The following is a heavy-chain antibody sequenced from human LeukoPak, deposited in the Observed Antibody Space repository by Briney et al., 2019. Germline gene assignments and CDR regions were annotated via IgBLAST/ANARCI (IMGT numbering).Heavy chain of an antibody. D-gene: IGHD3-9*01. Sequence: GGSLRLSCAASGFTFSSYWMSWVRQAPGKGLEWAANIKQDGSEKYYVDSVKGRFTISRDNAKNSLYLQMNSLRAEDTAVYYCARALVRYFDWLSNWFDPWGQGTLVTVSS. CDR3: ARALVRYFDWLSNWFDP. CDR1: GFTFSSYW. CDR2: IKQDGSEK. J-gene: IGHJ5*02. V-gene: IGHV3-7*01.